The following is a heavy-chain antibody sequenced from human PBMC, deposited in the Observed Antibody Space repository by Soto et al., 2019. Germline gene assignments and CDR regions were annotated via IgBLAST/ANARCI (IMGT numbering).Heavy chain of an antibody. CDR2: ISGYNGNA. CDR1: GYNLSSSG. CDR3: ARGGIVVVISASASRVGNWFDP. J-gene: IGHJ5*02. Sequence: QVQLVQSGAEVKKPGASVNVSCKSSGYNLSSSGINWVRQAPGLGLAWMGGISGYNGNALCAREFLGRVTMTTDTSANAAYMELRSLRSDDTAVYYCARGGIVVVISASASRVGNWFDPWGQGTLVTVSS. D-gene: IGHD2-15*01. V-gene: IGHV1-18*01.